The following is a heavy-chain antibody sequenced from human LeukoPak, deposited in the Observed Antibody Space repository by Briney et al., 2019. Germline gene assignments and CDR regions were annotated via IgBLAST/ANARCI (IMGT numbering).Heavy chain of an antibody. CDR3: ARDRAANQDWVEFDP. J-gene: IGHJ5*02. Sequence: PGGSLRLSCAVSGLRVSDYYMSWVRQAPGKGLEWVGLIRDSGEAFYADFARGRFAISRDESENTLYLQMNRLRVEDTAVYFCARDRAANQDWVEFDPWGQGTPVIVSS. D-gene: IGHD3/OR15-3a*01. CDR1: GLRVSDYY. V-gene: IGHV3-66*03. CDR2: IRDSGEA.